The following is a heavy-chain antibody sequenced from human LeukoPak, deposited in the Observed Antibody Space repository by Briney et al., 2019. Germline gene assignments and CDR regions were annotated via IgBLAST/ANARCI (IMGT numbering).Heavy chain of an antibody. CDR2: MSNSGENT. CDR3: AKGGASVTRYVDY. J-gene: IGHJ4*02. CDR1: GFTFSSYS. Sequence: TGGSLRLSCAASGFTFSSYSMQWVRQTPGKGLEWVGIMSNSGENTFYGEAVKGRFTISRDNSQNTLYLQMNSLRPEDTAVHYCAKGGASVTRYVDYWGQGTLVTVSS. V-gene: IGHV3-30*18. D-gene: IGHD4-17*01.